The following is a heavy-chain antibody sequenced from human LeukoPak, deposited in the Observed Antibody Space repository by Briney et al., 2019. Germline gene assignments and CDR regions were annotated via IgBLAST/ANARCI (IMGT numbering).Heavy chain of an antibody. D-gene: IGHD1-1*01. Sequence: PSETLSLTCTVSGGSISSYYWSWIWQPPGKGLEWIGYIYYSGSTNYNPSLKSRVTISVDTSKNQFSLKLSSVTAADTAVYYCARQEPSYFDYWGQGTLVTVSS. V-gene: IGHV4-59*08. J-gene: IGHJ4*02. CDR2: IYYSGST. CDR3: ARQEPSYFDY. CDR1: GGSISSYY.